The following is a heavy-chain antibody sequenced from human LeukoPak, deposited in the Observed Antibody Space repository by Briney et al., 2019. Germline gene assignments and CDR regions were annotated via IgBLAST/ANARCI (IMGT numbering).Heavy chain of an antibody. V-gene: IGHV3-23*01. D-gene: IGHD5-18*01. J-gene: IGHJ4*02. CDR1: GFTFSSYA. CDR3: ARDSDSYGFDY. Sequence: PGGSLRLSCAASGFTFSSYAMSWVRQAPGKGLEWVSAISGSGGSTYYADSLKGRFTISRDNAKNSLYLQMNSLRAEDTAVYYCARDSDSYGFDYWGQGTLVTVSS. CDR2: ISGSGGST.